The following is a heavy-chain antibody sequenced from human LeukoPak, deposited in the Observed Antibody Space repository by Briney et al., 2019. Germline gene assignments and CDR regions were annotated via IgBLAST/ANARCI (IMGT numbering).Heavy chain of an antibody. CDR1: GGSISSYY. D-gene: IGHD1-26*01. CDR2: IYTSGST. V-gene: IGHV4-4*07. J-gene: IGHJ4*02. CDR3: ARENSGSYREFDY. Sequence: SETLSLTCTVSGGSISSYYWSWIRQPAGKGLERIGRIYTSGSTNYNASLKSRVSMPVDTSKNQFSLKLSSVTAADTAVFYCARENSGSYREFDYWGQGTLVTVSS.